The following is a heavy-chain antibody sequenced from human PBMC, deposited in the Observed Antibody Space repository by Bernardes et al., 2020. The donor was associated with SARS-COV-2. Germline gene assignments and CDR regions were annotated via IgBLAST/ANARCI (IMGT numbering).Heavy chain of an antibody. CDR1: GFTFGDYD. CDR2: IGSAGNT. J-gene: IGHJ4*02. Sequence: GGSLRLSCAASGFTFGDYDMHWVRHPTGTGLEWVSSIGSAGNTRYADSVKGRFTISRENAKNSLYLEMNSLRVEDTALYYCTRSYSYGWGIDYWGQGTLVTVSS. CDR3: TRSYSYGWGIDY. V-gene: IGHV3-13*01. D-gene: IGHD5-18*01.